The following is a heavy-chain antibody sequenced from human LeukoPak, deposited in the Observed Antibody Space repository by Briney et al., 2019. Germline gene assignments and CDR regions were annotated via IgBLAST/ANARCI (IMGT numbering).Heavy chain of an antibody. CDR2: ISTDGNTA. Sequence: PWGSLRLSCVASGFTLSNYWMHWVRQAPGKGLVWVSRISTDGNTATYADSVKGRFSISRDNAKNTLYLQMNRLRAEDTAVYYCTTVHIVDYWAQGTMVTVSS. J-gene: IGHJ4*02. CDR1: GFTLSNYW. D-gene: IGHD2/OR15-2a*01. V-gene: IGHV3-74*01. CDR3: TTVHIVDY.